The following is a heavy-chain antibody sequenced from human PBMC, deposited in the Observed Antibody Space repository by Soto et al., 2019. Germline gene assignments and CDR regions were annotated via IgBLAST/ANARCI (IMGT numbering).Heavy chain of an antibody. V-gene: IGHV5-10-1*01. Sequence: GESLKISCKASGYRFTSYYIIWVRQMAGKGLEWMGRIDPSDSNTKYSPSFQGHVTISLDKSITTAYLQWSSLRATDTAGYFCARRVGGMDVWGQGTTVTVSS. CDR3: ARRVGGMDV. CDR1: GYRFTSYY. CDR2: IDPSDSNT. D-gene: IGHD3-16*01. J-gene: IGHJ6*02.